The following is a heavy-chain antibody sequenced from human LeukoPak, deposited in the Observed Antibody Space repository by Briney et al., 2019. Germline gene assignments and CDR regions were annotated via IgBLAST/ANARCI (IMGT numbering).Heavy chain of an antibody. CDR1: GGSISSSSYY. CDR2: IYYSGST. CDR3: ARSGYSSGWLDY. J-gene: IGHJ4*02. Sequence: SETLSLTCTVSGGSISSSSYYWGWIRPPPGRGLEWIGSIYYSGSTYYNPSLKSRVTISVDTSKNPFSLKLSSVTAADTAVYYCARSGYSSGWLDYWGQGTLVTVSS. V-gene: IGHV4-39*07. D-gene: IGHD6-19*01.